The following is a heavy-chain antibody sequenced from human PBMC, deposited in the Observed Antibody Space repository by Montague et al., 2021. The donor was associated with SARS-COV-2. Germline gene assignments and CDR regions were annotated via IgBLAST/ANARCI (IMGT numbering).Heavy chain of an antibody. V-gene: IGHV2-70*04. Sequence: PALVKPTQTLTLTCTFSGFSLSTSGMRASWIRQPPGKALEWLARIDWDDDKFYSTSLKTRLTISKDTSKNQVVLTMTNTDSVDTATYYCARSYYDILTAYYTPFDYWGQGTLVTVSS. CDR1: GFSLSTSGMR. CDR3: ARSYYDILTAYYTPFDY. D-gene: IGHD3-9*01. CDR2: IDWDDDK. J-gene: IGHJ4*02.